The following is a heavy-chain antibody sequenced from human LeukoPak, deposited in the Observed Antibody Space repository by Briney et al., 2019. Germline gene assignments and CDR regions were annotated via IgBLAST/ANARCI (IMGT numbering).Heavy chain of an antibody. CDR3: ARGEEWSTPFDY. Sequence: SETLSLTCTVSGGSISSGDYYWSWIRQPPGKGLEWIGYIYYSGSTYCNPSLKSRVTISLDTSKNQFSLRLNSMTAADTAVYYCARGEEWSTPFDYWGQGTLVTVSS. CDR2: IYYSGST. J-gene: IGHJ4*02. CDR1: GGSISSGDYY. D-gene: IGHD3-3*01. V-gene: IGHV4-30-4*01.